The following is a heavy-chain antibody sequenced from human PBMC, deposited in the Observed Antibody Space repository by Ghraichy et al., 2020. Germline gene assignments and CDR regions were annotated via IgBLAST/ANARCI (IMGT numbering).Heavy chain of an antibody. CDR1: GFTFSSYA. V-gene: IGHV3-23*01. Sequence: GGSLRLSCAASGFTFSSYAMSWVRQAPGKGLEWVSAISGSGGSTYYADSVKGRFTISRDNSKNTLYLQMNSLRAEDTAVYYCAKDLGDISPLYYYYYGMDVWGQGTTVTVSS. J-gene: IGHJ6*02. D-gene: IGHD2-21*02. CDR2: ISGSGGST. CDR3: AKDLGDISPLYYYYYGMDV.